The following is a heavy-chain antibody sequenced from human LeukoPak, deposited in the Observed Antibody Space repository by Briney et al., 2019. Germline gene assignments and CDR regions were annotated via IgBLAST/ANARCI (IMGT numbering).Heavy chain of an antibody. CDR1: GFTFSSYA. J-gene: IGHJ4*02. Sequence: PGGSLRLSCAASGFTFSSYAMSWVRQAPGKGLEWVSAISGSGGSTYYADSVKGRFTISRDNSKNTLYLQMNSLRAEDTAVYYCAKDHSRIAVAVTGGFFDYWGQGTLVTVSS. D-gene: IGHD6-19*01. CDR2: ISGSGGST. V-gene: IGHV3-23*01. CDR3: AKDHSRIAVAVTGGFFDY.